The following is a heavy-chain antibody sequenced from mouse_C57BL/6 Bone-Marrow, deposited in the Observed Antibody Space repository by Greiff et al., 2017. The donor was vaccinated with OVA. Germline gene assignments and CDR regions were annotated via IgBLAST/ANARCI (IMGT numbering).Heavy chain of an antibody. CDR2: IYPGSGST. V-gene: IGHV1-55*01. CDR1: GYTFTSYW. Sequence: QVQLQQPGAELVKPGASVKMSFKASGYTFTSYWITWVKQRPGQGLEWIGDIYPGSGSTNYNEKFKSKATLTVDTSSSTAYMQLSSLTSEDSAVYYCARLSMITTDYYAMDYWGQGTSVTASS. J-gene: IGHJ4*01. D-gene: IGHD2-4*01. CDR3: ARLSMITTDYYAMDY.